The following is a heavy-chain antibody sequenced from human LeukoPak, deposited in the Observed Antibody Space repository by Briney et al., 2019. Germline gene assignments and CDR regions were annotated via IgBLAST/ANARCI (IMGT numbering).Heavy chain of an antibody. J-gene: IGHJ4*02. D-gene: IGHD5-24*01. V-gene: IGHV4-38-2*01. CDR1: GYSISNTYY. CDR2: IYNSGTT. CDR3: ARGGDGYNYFDY. Sequence: PSETLSLTCAVSGYSISNTYYWGWIRPPAGKGLEWIGRIYNSGTTDYNPSLKSRVTISVDTSKNHFSLKLTSVTAADTAVYYCARGGDGYNYFDYWGQGTLVTVSS.